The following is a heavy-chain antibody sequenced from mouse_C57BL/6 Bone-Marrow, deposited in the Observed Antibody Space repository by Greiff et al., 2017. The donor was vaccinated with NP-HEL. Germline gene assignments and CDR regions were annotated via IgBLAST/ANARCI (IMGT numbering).Heavy chain of an antibody. CDR1: GYTFTSYG. CDR2: IYPRSGNT. CDR3: ARRDYGSYAWFAY. Sequence: VQLQQSGAELARPGASVKLSCKASGYTFTSYGISWVKQRTGQGLEWIGEIYPRSGNTYYNEKFKGKATLTADKSSSTAYMELRSLTSEDSAVYFCARRDYGSYAWFAYWGKGTLVTVSA. V-gene: IGHV1-81*01. J-gene: IGHJ3*01. D-gene: IGHD1-1*01.